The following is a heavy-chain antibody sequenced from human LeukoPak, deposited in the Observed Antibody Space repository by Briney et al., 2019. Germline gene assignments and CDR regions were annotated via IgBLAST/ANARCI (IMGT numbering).Heavy chain of an antibody. V-gene: IGHV4-31*03. Sequence: SQTLSLTCTVSGGSISSGGYYWSWIRQHPGNGLEWIGYIYNSGSTYYNPSLKSRVTISVDTSKNQFSLKLSSVTAADTAVYYCARFIGIAVAGTIDYWGQGTLVTVSS. J-gene: IGHJ4*02. CDR1: GGSISSGGYY. CDR2: IYNSGST. D-gene: IGHD6-19*01. CDR3: ARFIGIAVAGTIDY.